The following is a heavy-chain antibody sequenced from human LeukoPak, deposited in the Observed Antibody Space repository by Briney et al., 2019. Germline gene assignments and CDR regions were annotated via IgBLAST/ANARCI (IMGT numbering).Heavy chain of an antibody. CDR3: AKDRGY. J-gene: IGHJ4*02. CDR2: ISGSGGNT. CDR1: GFTFSTYG. V-gene: IGHV3-23*01. Sequence: GGSLRLSCAAAGFTFSTYGMTWVRQAPGKGLEWVSAISGSGGNTYYADSVKGRFTISRDNSENTLYLQMNSLRAEDTAVYYCAKDRGYWGQGSLVTVSS.